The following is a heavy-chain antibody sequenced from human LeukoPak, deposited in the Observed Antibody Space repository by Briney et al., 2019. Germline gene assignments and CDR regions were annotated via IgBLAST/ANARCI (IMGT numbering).Heavy chain of an antibody. CDR2: ISYDGSNK. CDR1: GFTFSSYG. D-gene: IGHD3-3*01. CDR3: ANTPTDYDFWSGYYPYYYGMDV. V-gene: IGHV3-30*18. J-gene: IGHJ6*02. Sequence: GGSLRLSCAASGFTFSSYGMHWVRQAPGKGLEWVAVISYDGSNKYYADSVKGRFTISRDNSKNTLYLQMNSLRAEDTAVYYCANTPTDYDFWSGYYPYYYGMDVWGQGTTVTASS.